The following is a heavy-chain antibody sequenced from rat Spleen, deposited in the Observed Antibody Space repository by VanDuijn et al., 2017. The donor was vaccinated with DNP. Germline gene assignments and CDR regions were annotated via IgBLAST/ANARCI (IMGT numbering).Heavy chain of an antibody. Sequence: EVQLQESGPGLVKPSQSLSLTCSVTGYSITSSYRWNWIRKFPGNKMEWVGHISYSGSTSYNPSLKSRISITRDTSKNQFFLHLNSVTTEDTATYYCARHGPPIMYTTDYAMDAWGQGTSVTVSS. D-gene: IGHD1-6*01. CDR1: GYSITSSY. CDR3: ARHGPPIMYTTDYAMDA. V-gene: IGHV3-1*01. J-gene: IGHJ4*01. CDR2: ISYSGST.